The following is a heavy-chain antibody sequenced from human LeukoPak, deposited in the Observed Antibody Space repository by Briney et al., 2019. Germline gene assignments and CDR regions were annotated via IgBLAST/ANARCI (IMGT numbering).Heavy chain of an antibody. J-gene: IGHJ1*01. CDR1: GGSFSGYY. CDR3: ARGLKGLSPALQH. CDR2: INHSGST. Sequence: SETLSLTCADYGGSFSGYYWSWIRQPPGKGLEWIGEINHSGSTNYNPSLKSRVTISVDTSKNQFSLKLSSVTAADTAVYYCARGLKGLSPALQHWGQGTLVTVSS. V-gene: IGHV4-34*01. D-gene: IGHD3-16*01.